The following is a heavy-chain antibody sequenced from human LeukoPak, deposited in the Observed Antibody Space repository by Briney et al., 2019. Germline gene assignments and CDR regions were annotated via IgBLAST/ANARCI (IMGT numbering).Heavy chain of an antibody. CDR3: ARGPGSGWYFGY. CDR2: INHSGST. D-gene: IGHD6-19*01. V-gene: IGHV4-39*07. Sequence: SETLSLTCTVSGGSISSSYYYWGWIRQPPGKGLEWIGEINHSGSTNYNPSLKSRVTISVDTSKNQFSLKLSSVTAADTAVYYCARGPGSGWYFGYWGQGTLVTVSS. CDR1: GGSISSSYYY. J-gene: IGHJ4*02.